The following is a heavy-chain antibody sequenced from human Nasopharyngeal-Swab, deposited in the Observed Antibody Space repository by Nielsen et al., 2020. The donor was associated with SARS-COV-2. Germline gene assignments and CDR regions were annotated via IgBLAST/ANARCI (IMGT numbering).Heavy chain of an antibody. CDR3: AKDLYAVAGPLFDY. V-gene: IGHV3-23*01. CDR2: ISGSGGST. CDR1: GFTFSSYA. Sequence: GESLNISCAASGFTFSSYAMSWVRQAPGKGLEWVSAISGSGGSTYYADSVKGRFTISRDNSKNTLYLQMNSLRAEDTAVYYCAKDLYAVAGPLFDYWGQGTLVTVSS. J-gene: IGHJ4*02. D-gene: IGHD6-19*01.